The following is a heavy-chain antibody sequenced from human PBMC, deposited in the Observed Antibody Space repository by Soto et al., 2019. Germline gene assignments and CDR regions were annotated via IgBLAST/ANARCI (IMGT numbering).Heavy chain of an antibody. CDR1: GGSISSGGYY. CDR2: IYYSGST. D-gene: IGHD4-17*01. Sequence: QVQLQESGPGLVKPSQTLSLTCTVSGGSISSGGYYWSWIRQHPGKGLEWIGYIYYSGSTYYNPSLKSRVTISVDTSKNQCSLKLSSVTAADTAVYYCARLTTVVTSNFDYWGQGTLVTVSS. CDR3: ARLTTVVTSNFDY. V-gene: IGHV4-31*03. J-gene: IGHJ4*02.